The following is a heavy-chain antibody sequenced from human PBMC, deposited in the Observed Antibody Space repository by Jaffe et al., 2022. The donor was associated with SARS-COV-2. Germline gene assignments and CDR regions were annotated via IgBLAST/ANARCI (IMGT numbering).Heavy chain of an antibody. V-gene: IGHV4-59*01. Sequence: QVQLQESGPGLVKPSETLSLTCTVSGGSISSYYWSWIRQPPGKGLEWIGYIYYSGSTNYNPSLKSRVTISVDTSKNQFSLKLSSVTAADTAVYYCAREASPPYDPNINWFDPWGQGTLVTVSS. D-gene: IGHD3-3*01. J-gene: IGHJ5*02. CDR2: IYYSGST. CDR1: GGSISSYY. CDR3: AREASPPYDPNINWFDP.